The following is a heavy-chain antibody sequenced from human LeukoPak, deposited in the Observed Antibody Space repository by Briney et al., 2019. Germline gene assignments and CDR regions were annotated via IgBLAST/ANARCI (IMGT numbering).Heavy chain of an antibody. D-gene: IGHD6-13*01. Sequence: TGGSLRLSCAASGFTFNSYSMHWVRQAPGKGLEWVTAISDDETYKFYADSVKGRFTISRDNSKNTLYLQMNSLRAEDTAVYYCAKDLQGSSWYYYYYYMDVWGKGTTVTISS. CDR2: ISDDETYK. V-gene: IGHV3-30-3*01. J-gene: IGHJ6*03. CDR3: AKDLQGSSWYYYYYYMDV. CDR1: GFTFNSYS.